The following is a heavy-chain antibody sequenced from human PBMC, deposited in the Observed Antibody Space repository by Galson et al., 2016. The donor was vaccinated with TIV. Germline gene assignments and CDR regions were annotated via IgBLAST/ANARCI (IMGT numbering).Heavy chain of an antibody. CDR1: GFTFSNAW. V-gene: IGHV3-15*01. Sequence: SLRLSCAASGFTFSNAWMSWVRQAPGKGLEWLGRIKSETDGGTIDYAASVRGRFRISRDDSKDTLYLEMNSLKTEDTAVYFCATEEIVVVEVTNWYFDLWGRGTLVTVSS. D-gene: IGHD2-15*01. CDR3: ATEEIVVVEVTNWYFDL. J-gene: IGHJ2*01. CDR2: IKSETDGGTI.